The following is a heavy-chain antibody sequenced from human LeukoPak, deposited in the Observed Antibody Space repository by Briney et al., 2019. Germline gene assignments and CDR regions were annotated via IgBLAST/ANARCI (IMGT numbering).Heavy chain of an antibody. CDR1: GGSISSSSYY. D-gene: IGHD3-16*01. CDR2: IYYSGST. Sequence: PSETLSLTCTVSGGSISSSSYYWGWIRQPPGKGLEWIGSIYYSGSTYYNPSLKSRVTISVDTSKNQFSLKLSSVTAADTAVYFCARDRLGFGYFDLWGRGTLVTVSS. J-gene: IGHJ2*01. V-gene: IGHV4-39*07. CDR3: ARDRLGFGYFDL.